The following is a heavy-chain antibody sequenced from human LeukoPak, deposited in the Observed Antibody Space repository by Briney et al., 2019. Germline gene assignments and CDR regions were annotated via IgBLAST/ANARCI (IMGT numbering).Heavy chain of an antibody. Sequence: SETLSLTCTVSGGSIGTYSWAWVRQPPGRGLEWIGYIHYSETTNYSPSLKSRMTISLDTSKNQFSLKLTSVTAADTAVYMCARGFSSGLIEYWGQGSLVTVSS. D-gene: IGHD6-19*01. CDR3: ARGFSSGLIEY. J-gene: IGHJ4*02. V-gene: IGHV4-59*01. CDR1: GGSIGTYS. CDR2: IHYSETT.